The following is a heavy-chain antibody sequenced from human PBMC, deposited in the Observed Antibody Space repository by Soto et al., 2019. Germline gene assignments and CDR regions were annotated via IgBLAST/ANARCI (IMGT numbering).Heavy chain of an antibody. V-gene: IGHV4-4*02. CDR2: IYHSGST. CDR3: ARGATSGDYYYYYMDV. CDR1: SGSISSSNW. Sequence: SETLSLTCAVSSGSISSSNWWRRVRQPPGKGLEWIGEIYHSGSTNYNPSLKSRVTISVDKSKNQFSLKLSSVTAADTAVYYCARGATSGDYYYYYMDVWGKGTTVTVSS. J-gene: IGHJ6*03. D-gene: IGHD1-26*01.